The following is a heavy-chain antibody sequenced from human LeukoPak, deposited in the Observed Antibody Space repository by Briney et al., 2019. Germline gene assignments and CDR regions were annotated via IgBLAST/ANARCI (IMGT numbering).Heavy chain of an antibody. Sequence: SGGSLRLSCAASGFTFSSYARHWVRQAPGKGLEWVAVISYDGSNKYYADSVKGRFTISRDNSKNTLYLQMNSLRAEDTAVYYCARDFSSWYYLPMYYFDYWGQGTLVTVSS. CDR2: ISYDGSNK. J-gene: IGHJ4*02. V-gene: IGHV3-30*04. CDR1: GFTFSSYA. CDR3: ARDFSSWYYLPMYYFDY. D-gene: IGHD6-13*01.